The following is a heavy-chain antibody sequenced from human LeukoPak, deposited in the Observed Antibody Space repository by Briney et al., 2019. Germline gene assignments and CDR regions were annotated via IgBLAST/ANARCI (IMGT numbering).Heavy chain of an antibody. V-gene: IGHV4-39*01. D-gene: IGHD7-27*01. J-gene: IGHJ4*02. CDR3: ARHQRELGLFDY. CDR2: IYYSGST. Sequence: SETLSLTCTVSGGSISSSSYYWGWIRQPPGKGLEWIGSIYYSGSTYYNPSLKSRVTISVDTSKNQFSLKLGSVTAADTAVYYCARHQRELGLFDYWGQGTLVTVSS. CDR1: GGSISSSSYY.